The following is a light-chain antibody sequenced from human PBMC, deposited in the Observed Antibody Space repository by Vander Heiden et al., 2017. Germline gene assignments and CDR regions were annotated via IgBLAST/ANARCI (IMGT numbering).Light chain of an antibody. CDR2: AAS. Sequence: DIQSTQSPSSVSASVGDRVTITCRASQYISSWLAWYQQKPGKAPKLLIYAASSMTSGVPSRFSGSGSGTDFTLTISRLQPEDFATYYCQQGNDFPPSFGHGTKVDVK. V-gene: IGKV1-12*01. J-gene: IGKJ3*01. CDR3: QQGNDFPPS. CDR1: QYISSW.